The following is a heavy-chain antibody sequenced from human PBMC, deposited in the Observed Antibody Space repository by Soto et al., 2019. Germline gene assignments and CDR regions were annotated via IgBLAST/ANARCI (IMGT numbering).Heavy chain of an antibody. CDR1: GGSFSGYY. CDR3: ARSPPDTSSSYFDY. D-gene: IGHD6-19*01. CDR2: INHSGST. J-gene: IGHJ4*02. V-gene: IGHV4-34*01. Sequence: SETLSLTCAVYGGSFSGYYWSWIRQPPGKGLEWIGEINHSGSTNYNPSLKSRVTLSVDTSKNQFSLKLSSVTAADTAVYYCARSPPDTSSSYFDYWGQGTLVTVSS.